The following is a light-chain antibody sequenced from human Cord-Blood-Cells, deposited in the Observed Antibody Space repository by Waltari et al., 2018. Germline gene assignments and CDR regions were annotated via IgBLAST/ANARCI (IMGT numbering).Light chain of an antibody. V-gene: IGKV1-33*01. CDR3: QQYDKLPIT. CDR2: DAS. J-gene: IGKJ5*01. Sequence: DIQMTQSPSSLSASVGDRVTITCQASQDISNYLNWSQQKPGKAPKLLIYDASNSETGVPSMCSGSGSGTDFTFTISSLQPEDIATYYCQQYDKLPITFGQGTRLEIK. CDR1: QDISNY.